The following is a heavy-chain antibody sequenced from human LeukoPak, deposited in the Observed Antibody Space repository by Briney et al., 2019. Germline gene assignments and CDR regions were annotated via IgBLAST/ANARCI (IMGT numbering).Heavy chain of an antibody. CDR3: ARRIAARGWFDP. CDR2: IYTSGST. Sequence: SETLSLTCTVSGGSISSYYWSWIRQPPGKGLEWTGYIYTSGSTNYNPSLKSRVTISVDTSKNQFSLKLSSVTAADTAVYYCARRIAARGWFDPWGQGTLVTVSS. J-gene: IGHJ5*02. D-gene: IGHD6-6*01. V-gene: IGHV4-4*09. CDR1: GGSISSYY.